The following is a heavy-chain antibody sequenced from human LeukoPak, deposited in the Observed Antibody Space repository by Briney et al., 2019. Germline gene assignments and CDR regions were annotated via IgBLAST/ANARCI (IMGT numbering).Heavy chain of an antibody. CDR2: INHSGST. J-gene: IGHJ4*02. D-gene: IGHD2-2*01. CDR1: GGSFSGYY. Sequence: SETLSLTCAVYGGSFSGYYWSWIRQPPGKGLEWIGEINHSGSTNYNPSLKSRVTISVDTSKNQFSLKLSSVTAADTAVYYCARGRVRCSSTSCSPPYYFDYWGQGTLVTVSS. V-gene: IGHV4-34*01. CDR3: ARGRVRCSSTSCSPPYYFDY.